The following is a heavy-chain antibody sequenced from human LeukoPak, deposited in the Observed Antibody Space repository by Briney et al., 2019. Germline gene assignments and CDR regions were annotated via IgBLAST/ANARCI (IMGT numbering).Heavy chain of an antibody. CDR2: ISYDGSNR. CDR1: GFTFSSYA. D-gene: IGHD3-9*01. CDR3: ARGSRTFDWLLSAYFDY. J-gene: IGHJ4*02. Sequence: PGRSLRLSCAASGFTFSSYAMHWVRQAPGKGLEWVAVISYDGSNRYYADSVKGRFTISSDHSKNTLYLQMNSPRAEDTAVYYCARGSRTFDWLLSAYFDYWGQGTLVTVSS. V-gene: IGHV3-30-3*01.